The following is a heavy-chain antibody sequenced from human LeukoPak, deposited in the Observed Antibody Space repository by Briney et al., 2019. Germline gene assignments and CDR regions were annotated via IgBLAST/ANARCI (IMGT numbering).Heavy chain of an antibody. J-gene: IGHJ6*03. CDR3: ARLAPSHSSGLIYYYMDV. V-gene: IGHV1-2*02. CDR2: INPNSGGT. D-gene: IGHD3-22*01. CDR1: GYTFTSYY. Sequence: GASVKVSCKASGYTFTSYYMHWVRQAPGQGLEWMGWINPNSGGTNYAQKFQGRVTMTRDTSISTAYMELSRLRSDDTAVYYCARLAPSHSSGLIYYYMDVWGKGTTVTISS.